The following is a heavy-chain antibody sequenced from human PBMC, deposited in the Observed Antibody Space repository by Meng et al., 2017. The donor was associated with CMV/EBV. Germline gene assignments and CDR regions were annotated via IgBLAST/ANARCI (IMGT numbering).Heavy chain of an antibody. D-gene: IGHD3-3*01. V-gene: IGHV4-34*01. CDR3: ARGSRRLPRFNWFDP. J-gene: IGHJ5*02. CDR1: DGSFSGYY. Sequence: QAQLQQWGAGLLKPSQTLSLTCAFYDGSFSGYYWSWIRQPPGKGLEWIGEINHSGGTNYNPSLKIRVTISVDTSKNQFSLKLSSVTAADTAVYYCARGSRRLPRFNWFDPWGQGTLVTVSS. CDR2: INHSGGT.